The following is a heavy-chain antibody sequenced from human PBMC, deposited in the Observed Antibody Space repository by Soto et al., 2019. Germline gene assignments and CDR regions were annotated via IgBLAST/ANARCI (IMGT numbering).Heavy chain of an antibody. Sequence: ASVKVSCKASGYTFTSYDINWVRQATGQGLEWMGWMNPNSGNTGYAQKFQGRVTMTRNTSISTAYMELSSLRSEDTAVYYCARGLLGGWYWKSNDAFDIWGQGTMVTVSS. J-gene: IGHJ3*02. CDR3: ARGLLGGWYWKSNDAFDI. CDR2: MNPNSGNT. D-gene: IGHD6-19*01. CDR1: GYTFTSYD. V-gene: IGHV1-8*01.